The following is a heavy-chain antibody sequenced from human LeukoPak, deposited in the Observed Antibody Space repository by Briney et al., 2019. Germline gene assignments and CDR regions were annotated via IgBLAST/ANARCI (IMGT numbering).Heavy chain of an antibody. CDR3: ASEYCSSTSCYP. D-gene: IGHD2-2*01. J-gene: IGHJ5*02. CDR1: AFTFSYYG. Sequence: GGSLRLSCAASAFTFSYYGMHWVRQAPGKGLEWVAVIWANGNDEYYADSVKGRFAISRDNSKNTVYLQMNSLRPEDTAVYYCASEYCSSTSCYPWGQGTLVTVSS. V-gene: IGHV3-33*01. CDR2: IWANGNDE.